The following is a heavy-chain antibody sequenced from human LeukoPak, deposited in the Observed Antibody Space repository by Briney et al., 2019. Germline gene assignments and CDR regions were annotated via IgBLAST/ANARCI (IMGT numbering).Heavy chain of an antibody. Sequence: PSETLSLTCTVSGGSISNYHWTWIRRPAGKGLERIGQIHTSGSTNYNPPLKSRVTMSIDTPENQVSLTMRSVTAADTAVYYCARRDYSSGWSFDKWGQGTLVTVSS. V-gene: IGHV4-4*07. CDR2: IHTSGST. J-gene: IGHJ4*02. D-gene: IGHD6-19*01. CDR1: GGSISNYH. CDR3: ARRDYSSGWSFDK.